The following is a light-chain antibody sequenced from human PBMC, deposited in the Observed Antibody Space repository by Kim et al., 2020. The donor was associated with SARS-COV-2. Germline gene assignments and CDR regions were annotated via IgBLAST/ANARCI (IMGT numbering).Light chain of an antibody. CDR3: QVWGSSSDHRG. CDR2: YDS. CDR1: TVGGKG. V-gene: IGLV3-21*04. J-gene: IGLJ3*02. Sequence: AQGKAAGITFGGSTVGGKGVRWYRQRRGQGQVLGIYYDSDRASGMPERFCCSNSGNTATLTISRVEAGDETVYYCQVWGSSSDHRGFGGGTQLTVL.